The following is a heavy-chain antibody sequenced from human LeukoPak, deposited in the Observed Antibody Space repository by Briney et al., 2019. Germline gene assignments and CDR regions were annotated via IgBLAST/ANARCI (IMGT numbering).Heavy chain of an antibody. V-gene: IGHV4-59*08. CDR1: GVSISYYY. CDR3: ATTGSERLVDY. Sequence: SETLSLTCTVSGVSISYYYWSWIRQPPGKGLEWIGYIHYSGDTIYNPSLKSRVTISVDPSKNQFSLKLRSVTPADTAVYYCATTGSERLVDYWGQGTLVTVSS. CDR2: IHYSGDT. D-gene: IGHD3-9*01. J-gene: IGHJ4*02.